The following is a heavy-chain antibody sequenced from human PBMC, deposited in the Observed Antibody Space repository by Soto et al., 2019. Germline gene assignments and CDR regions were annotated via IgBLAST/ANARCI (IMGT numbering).Heavy chain of an antibody. J-gene: IGHJ4*02. D-gene: IGHD3-16*02. CDR1: VGSISSGGYY. Sequence: SETLSLTCTVSVGSISSGGYYWSWIRQHPGKGLDWIGYIYYSGSTYYNPSLKSRVTISVDTSKNQFSLKLSSVTAADTAVYNCARSAGPCEYDYIWGSYRCYYFDYWGQGTLVTVSS. CDR2: IYYSGST. CDR3: ARSAGPCEYDYIWGSYRCYYFDY. V-gene: IGHV4-61*08.